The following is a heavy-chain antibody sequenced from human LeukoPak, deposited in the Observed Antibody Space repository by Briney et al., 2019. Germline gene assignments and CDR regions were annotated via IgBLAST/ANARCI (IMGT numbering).Heavy chain of an antibody. CDR2: IYTSGST. D-gene: IGHD6-13*01. V-gene: IGHV4-4*07. CDR3: ARESYRWYVHNYYYYGMDV. CDR1: GGSISTYY. J-gene: IGHJ6*02. Sequence: PSETLSLTCTVSGGSISTYYWSRIRQPAGKGLEWIGRIYTSGSTNYNPSLKSRVTMSVDTSKNQFSLKLSSVTAADTAVYYCARESYRWYVHNYYYYGMDVWGQGTTVTVSS.